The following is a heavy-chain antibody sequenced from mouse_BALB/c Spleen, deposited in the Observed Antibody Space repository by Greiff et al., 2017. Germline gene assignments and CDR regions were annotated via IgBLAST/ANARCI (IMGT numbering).Heavy chain of an antibody. D-gene: IGHD1-1*01. V-gene: IGHV14-3*02. Sequence: EVKLMESGAELVKPGASVKLSCTASGFNIKDTYMHWVKQRPEQGLEWIGRIDPANGNTKYDPKLQGKATITADTSSNTAYLQLSSLTSEDTAVYYCAREGAPLLRYYFDYWGQGTTLTVSS. CDR2: IDPANGNT. CDR3: AREGAPLLRYYFDY. CDR1: GFNIKDTY. J-gene: IGHJ2*01.